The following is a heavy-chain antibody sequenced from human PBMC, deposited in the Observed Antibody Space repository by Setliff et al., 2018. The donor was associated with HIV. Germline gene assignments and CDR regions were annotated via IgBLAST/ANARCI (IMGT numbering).Heavy chain of an antibody. V-gene: IGHV4-39*01. D-gene: IGHD6-19*01. CDR1: SASISSSGYY. CDR2: IYYSGST. CDR3: ARGRTQWPNYNYFDP. J-gene: IGHJ5*02. Sequence: SETLSLTCTVSSASISSSGYYWGWIRQPPGKGLEWIGSIYYSGSTYYNPSLKSRVTISVDTSKNQFSLKLSSLTAADTAVYYCARGRTQWPNYNYFDPWGLGTLVTVSS.